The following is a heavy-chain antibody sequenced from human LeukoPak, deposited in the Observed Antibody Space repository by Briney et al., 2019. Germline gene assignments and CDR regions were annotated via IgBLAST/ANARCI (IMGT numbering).Heavy chain of an antibody. J-gene: IGHJ1*01. CDR2: ISYDGSNK. CDR3: AKEDVVVITIRYFQH. V-gene: IGHV3-30*18. Sequence: PGRSLRLSCAASGFTFSSYGMHSVRQAPGKGLEWVAVISYDGSNKYYADSVKGRFTISRDNSKNTLYLQMNSLRTEDTAIYYCAKEDVVVITIRYFQHWGQGTLVTVSS. D-gene: IGHD3-22*01. CDR1: GFTFSSYG.